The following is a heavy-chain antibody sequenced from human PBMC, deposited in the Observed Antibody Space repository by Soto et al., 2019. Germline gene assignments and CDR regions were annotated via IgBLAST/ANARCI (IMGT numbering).Heavy chain of an antibody. J-gene: IGHJ4*02. V-gene: IGHV1-46*01. D-gene: IGHD3-22*01. CDR2: INPSGGST. CDR1: GYTFTSYY. CDR3: ARVTYYYDSSNYYYIDY. Sequence: QVLLVQSGAEVKKPGASVKVSCKASGYTFTSYYMHWVRQAPGQGLEWMGIINPSGGSTSYAQKFQGRVSMTRDTSTSTVYMELSSLRSEDTAVYYCARVTYYYDSSNYYYIDYWGQGTLVTVSS.